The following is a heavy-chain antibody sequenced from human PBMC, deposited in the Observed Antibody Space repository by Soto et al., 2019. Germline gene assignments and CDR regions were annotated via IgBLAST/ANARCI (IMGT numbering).Heavy chain of an antibody. V-gene: IGHV3-30-3*01. CDR1: GFTFSSYA. J-gene: IGHJ4*02. CDR3: ARDQYYDFWSGQLGYFDY. CDR2: ISYDGSNK. Sequence: GGSLRLSCAASGFTFSSYAMHWVRQAPGKGLEWVAVISYDGSNKYYADSVKGRFTISRDNSKNTLYLQMNSLRAEDTAVYYCARDQYYDFWSGQLGYFDYCGQGPLVTVSS. D-gene: IGHD3-3*01.